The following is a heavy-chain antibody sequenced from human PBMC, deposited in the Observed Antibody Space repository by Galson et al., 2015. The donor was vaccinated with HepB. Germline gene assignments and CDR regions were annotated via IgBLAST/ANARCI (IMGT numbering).Heavy chain of an antibody. CDR3: ARDSPPDYGDYPWYFDL. V-gene: IGHV3-7*03. CDR1: GFTFSSYW. D-gene: IGHD4-17*01. Sequence: SLRLSCAASGFTFSSYWMSWVHQAPGKGLEWVANIKQDGSEKYYVDSVKGRFTISRDNAKNSLYLQMNSLRAEDTAVYYCARDSPPDYGDYPWYFDLWGRGTLFSVSS. CDR2: IKQDGSEK. J-gene: IGHJ2*01.